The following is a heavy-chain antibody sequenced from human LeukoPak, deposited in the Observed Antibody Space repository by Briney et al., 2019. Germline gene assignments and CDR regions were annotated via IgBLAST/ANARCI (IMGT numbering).Heavy chain of an antibody. J-gene: IGHJ6*02. Sequence: GGSLRLSCAASGFTFSSYAMSWVRQAPGKGLEWVSAISGSGGSTYYADSVKGRFTISRDNSKNTLYLQMNSLRAEDTAVYYCAKDSSIYHYYYYYGMDVWGQGTTVTVSS. CDR1: GFTFSSYA. D-gene: IGHD2-21*01. CDR3: AKDSSIYHYYYYYGMDV. CDR2: ISGSGGST. V-gene: IGHV3-23*01.